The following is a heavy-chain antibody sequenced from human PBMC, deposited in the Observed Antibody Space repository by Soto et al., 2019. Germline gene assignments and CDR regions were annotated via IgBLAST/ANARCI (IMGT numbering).Heavy chain of an antibody. CDR3: ARGRGAAADYFDF. D-gene: IGHD6-13*01. Sequence: QVQLVEPGGGLVKPGGSLRLSCAVSGFTFSDYYMTWIRQAPGTGLEWVSYISSSTSHTNYADSVKGRFTISRDNAKNSLFLQMNSLRAEDTAVYYCARGRGAAADYFDFWGQGTLVTVSS. V-gene: IGHV3-11*05. J-gene: IGHJ4*02. CDR2: ISSSTSHT. CDR1: GFTFSDYY.